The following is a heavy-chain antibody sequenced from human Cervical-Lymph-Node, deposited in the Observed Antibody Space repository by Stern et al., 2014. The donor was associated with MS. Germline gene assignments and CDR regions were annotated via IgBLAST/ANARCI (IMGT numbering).Heavy chain of an antibody. CDR1: GYTFTSYG. J-gene: IGHJ3*02. D-gene: IGHD2-15*01. V-gene: IGHV1-18*01. CDR3: ARGLLGSENAFDI. CDR2: ISTNNGNT. Sequence: VQLVESGAEVKKPGASVKVSCKASGYTFTSYGISWVRQAPGQGLAWMGGISTNNGNTNYAQKRQGRVTMTTDTSTSTAYMELRSLRSDDTAVYYCARGLLGSENAFDIWGQGTMVTVSS.